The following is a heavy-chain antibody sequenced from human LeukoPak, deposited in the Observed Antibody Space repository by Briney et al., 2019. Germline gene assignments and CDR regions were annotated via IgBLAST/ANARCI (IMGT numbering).Heavy chain of an antibody. CDR2: ISHSGGA. Sequence: PSETLSLTCTVSSYSIANGYYWGWIRQPPGKGLEWIGSISHSGGAYYNPSLKSRVTISVDTSKNQFSLKVNSVTTADTAVYYCARVPHGETIFGVVLYWFDPWGQGTLVTVSS. J-gene: IGHJ5*02. CDR3: ARVPHGETIFGVVLYWFDP. D-gene: IGHD3-3*01. CDR1: SYSIANGYY. V-gene: IGHV4-38-2*02.